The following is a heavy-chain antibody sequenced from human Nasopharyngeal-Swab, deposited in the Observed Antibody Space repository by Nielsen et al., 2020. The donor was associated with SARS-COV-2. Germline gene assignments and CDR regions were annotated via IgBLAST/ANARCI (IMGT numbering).Heavy chain of an antibody. CDR1: GFTFSSYW. J-gene: IGHJ4*02. D-gene: IGHD2-8*02. CDR3: AGGTGWVFNC. V-gene: IGHV3-7*01. CDR2: IKQSGSGQ. Sequence: GESLKISCAASGFTFSSYWMSWVRQAPGKGLEWVAHIKQSGSGQYYVDSVKGRFTISRDNAKNSLYLQMNSLRAEDTAVYYCAGGTGWVFNCWGQGTLVTVSS.